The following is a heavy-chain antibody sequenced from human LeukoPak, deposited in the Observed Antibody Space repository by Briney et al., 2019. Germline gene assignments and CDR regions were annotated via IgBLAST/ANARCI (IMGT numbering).Heavy chain of an antibody. J-gene: IGHJ4*02. D-gene: IGHD5-12*01. CDR1: GFTFSNAW. Sequence: GGSLRLSCAASGFTFSNAWMSWVRQAPGKGLEWVGRIKSKTDGGTTDYAAPVKGRFTISRDDSKNTLYLQMNSLKTEDTAVYYCTTDSLRGYSGSRWAFDYWGQGTLVTVSS. CDR2: IKSKTDGGTT. V-gene: IGHV3-15*01. CDR3: TTDSLRGYSGSRWAFDY.